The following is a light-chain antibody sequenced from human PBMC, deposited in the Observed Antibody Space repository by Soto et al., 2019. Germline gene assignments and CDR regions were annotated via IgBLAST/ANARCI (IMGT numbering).Light chain of an antibody. CDR2: DAS. CDR1: QTISTY. V-gene: IGKV1-39*01. J-gene: IGKJ2*01. Sequence: DIQMTQSPSSLSASVGDRVTITCRASQTISTYLNWYQQKPGKAPRLLIYDASSLLSGVPSRFSGSGSGTDFTLTIASLQPXXFSTYYCQQSDSTPYTFGQGTKVEI. CDR3: QQSDSTPYT.